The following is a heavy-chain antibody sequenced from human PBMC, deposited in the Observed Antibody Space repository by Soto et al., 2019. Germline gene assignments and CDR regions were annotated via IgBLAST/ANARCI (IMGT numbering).Heavy chain of an antibody. D-gene: IGHD5-18*01. Sequence: QVQLVESGGGVVQPGKSLRLSCAASGFTFSTYGMHWVRQAPGKGLEWVAVIWYDGSNKYHGDSLKGRFTISRDNSNNTLNLQINNLRAEDTAVYYCGRDGALGDTAVVDSWGQGTLVTVSS. CDR3: GRDGALGDTAVVDS. J-gene: IGHJ4*02. V-gene: IGHV3-33*01. CDR1: GFTFSTYG. CDR2: IWYDGSNK.